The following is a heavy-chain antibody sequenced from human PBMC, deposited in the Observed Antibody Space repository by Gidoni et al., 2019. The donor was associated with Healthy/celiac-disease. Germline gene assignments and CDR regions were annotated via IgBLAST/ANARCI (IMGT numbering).Heavy chain of an antibody. V-gene: IGHV1-8*01. Sequence: QVQLVQPGAEVKKPGASVQASCKASGYTFTSYDINWVRQATGQGLGWMGWMNPNRGTKGYAQKFQGRVTMTRNTSISTAYMELSSLRSEDTAVYYCARSDFGVVIIPKDYWGQGTLVTDSS. CDR2: MNPNRGTK. D-gene: IGHD3-3*01. CDR1: GYTFTSYD. CDR3: ARSDFGVVIIPKDY. J-gene: IGHJ4*02.